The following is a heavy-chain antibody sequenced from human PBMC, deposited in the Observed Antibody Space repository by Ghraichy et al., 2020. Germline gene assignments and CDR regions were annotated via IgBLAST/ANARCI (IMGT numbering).Heavy chain of an antibody. D-gene: IGHD6-13*01. CDR2: ISSSSSII. CDR3: AGGDSSYLNWFDP. V-gene: IGHV3-48*01. J-gene: IGHJ5*02. Sequence: GGSLRLSCTASGFALSRNSMNWVRQAPGMGLEWVSYISSSSSIIYYADSVKGRFTISRDNVKNSLYLQMNSLRVEDTAVYYCAGGDSSYLNWFDPWGQGTLVTVSS. CDR1: GFALSRNS.